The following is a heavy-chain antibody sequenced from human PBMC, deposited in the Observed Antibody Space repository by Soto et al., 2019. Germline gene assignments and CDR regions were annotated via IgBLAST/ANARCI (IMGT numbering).Heavy chain of an antibody. V-gene: IGHV3-11*01. Sequence: GGSLRLSCAASGFTFSDYYMSWIRQAPGKGLEWVSYISSSGSTIYYADSVKGRFTISRDNAKNSLYLQMNSLRAEDTAVYYCARDLGDYEDYYYYMDVWGKGTTVTVSS. CDR1: GFTFSDYY. D-gene: IGHD4-17*01. CDR2: ISSSGSTI. CDR3: ARDLGDYEDYYYYMDV. J-gene: IGHJ6*03.